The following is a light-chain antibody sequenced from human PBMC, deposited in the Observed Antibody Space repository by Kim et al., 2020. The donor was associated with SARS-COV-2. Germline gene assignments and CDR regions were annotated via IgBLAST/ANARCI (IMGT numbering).Light chain of an antibody. CDR3: QVWDSSSDHPRV. CDR2: YDS. Sequence: PGKTARRTGGGNNSGRKRVHGDQQKPGKAPGRGIYYDSDRPAGIPERCAGANAGNTATLTSSRVEAGDEADYYCQVWDSSSDHPRVFGGGTQLTV. CDR1: NSGRKR. J-gene: IGLJ2*01. V-gene: IGLV3-21*04.